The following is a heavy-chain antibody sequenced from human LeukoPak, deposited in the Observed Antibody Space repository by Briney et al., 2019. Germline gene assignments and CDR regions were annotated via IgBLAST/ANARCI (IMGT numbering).Heavy chain of an antibody. CDR1: GFTFNDYY. V-gene: IGHV3-11*01. Sequence: GGSLRLSCAASGFTFNDYYMSWNRQAPGKGLEWLSYINIGGTNTHCADSVKGRFTISRDNAKKSLYLEMNNLRAEDTAVYYCATDGAGFDTWGQGVLVTVSS. CDR2: INIGGTNT. J-gene: IGHJ5*02. CDR3: ATDGAGFDT.